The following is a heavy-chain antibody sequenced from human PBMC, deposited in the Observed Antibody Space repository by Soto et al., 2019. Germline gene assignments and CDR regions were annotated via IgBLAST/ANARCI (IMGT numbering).Heavy chain of an antibody. CDR1: GGSISSGGYY. CDR2: IYYSGST. D-gene: IGHD4-17*01. V-gene: IGHV4-31*03. CDR3: ARGAPGGLRFDY. J-gene: IGHJ4*02. Sequence: QVQLQESGPGLVKPSQTLSLTCTVSGGSISSGGYYWSWIRQHPGKGLEWIGYIYYSGSTYYNPSPKSRVTISVDTSKTQFSLKLSSVTAADTAVYYCARGAPGGLRFDYWGQGTLVTVSS.